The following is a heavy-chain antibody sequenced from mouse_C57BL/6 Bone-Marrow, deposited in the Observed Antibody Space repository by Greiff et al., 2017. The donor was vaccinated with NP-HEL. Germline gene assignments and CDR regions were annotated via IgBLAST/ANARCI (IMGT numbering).Heavy chain of an antibody. CDR2: IWRGGST. D-gene: IGHD1-1*01. J-gene: IGHJ4*01. CDR3: AKEGDGSVDAMDY. Sequence: VQLQQSGPGLVQPSQSLSITCTASGFSLTSYGVHWVRQSPGKGLEWLGVIWRGGSTDYNAAFMSRLSSTKDNSKSQVFFKMNSLQADDTAIYYCAKEGDGSVDAMDYWGQGTSVTVSS. V-gene: IGHV2-5*01. CDR1: GFSLTSYG.